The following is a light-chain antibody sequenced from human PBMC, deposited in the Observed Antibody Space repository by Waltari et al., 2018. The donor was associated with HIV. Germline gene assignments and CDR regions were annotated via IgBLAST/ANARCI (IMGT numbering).Light chain of an antibody. J-gene: IGLJ3*02. CDR1: DSNLRGNNF. V-gene: IGLV2-11*01. CDR3: SAYLASSSWV. CDR2: DVD. Sequence: QSALTQPRSVSGSPGQTVSMSCTGADSNLRGNNFVSWYQQHAGRAPRVVIFDVDKRPSDVSCRLSAPQSGDTASLTISGLQPADEAIYYCSAYLASSSWVFGSGT.